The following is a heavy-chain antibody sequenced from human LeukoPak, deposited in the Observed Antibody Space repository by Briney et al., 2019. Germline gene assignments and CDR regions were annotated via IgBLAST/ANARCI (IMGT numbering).Heavy chain of an antibody. J-gene: IGHJ6*03. CDR3: ARASITYYYYYYMGV. Sequence: SETLSLTCAVYGGSLNGHYWSWIRQPPGKGLEWIGEGSESGGTKFNPSLKSRVTISADTSKNQFSLKLSSVTAADTAVYYCARASITYYYYYYMGVWGKGTTVTVSS. CDR2: GSESGGT. D-gene: IGHD1-14*01. V-gene: IGHV4-34*01. CDR1: GGSLNGHY.